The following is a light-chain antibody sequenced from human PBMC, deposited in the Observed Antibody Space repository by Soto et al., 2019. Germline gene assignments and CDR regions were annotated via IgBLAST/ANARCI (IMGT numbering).Light chain of an antibody. CDR3: QQYNNRPPWT. CDR1: QSVSDK. Sequence: EIVMTQSPATVSVSPGERATLSCRASQSVSDKLAWYQQKPGQAPRLLIYHASTRATGIPARFSGSGSGTEFTLIIRGLQSEDFAVYYCQQYNNRPPWTFGQGTKVEIK. CDR2: HAS. J-gene: IGKJ1*01. V-gene: IGKV3-15*01.